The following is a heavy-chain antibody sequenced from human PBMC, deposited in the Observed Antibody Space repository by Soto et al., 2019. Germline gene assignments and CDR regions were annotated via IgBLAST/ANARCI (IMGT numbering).Heavy chain of an antibody. D-gene: IGHD6-13*01. CDR1: GFTFSSYA. Sequence: PGGSLRLSCAASGFTFSSYAMHWVRQAPGKGLEWVAVISYDGSNKYYADSVKGRFTISRDNSKNTLYLQMNSLRAEDTAVYYCASGPQVVSWYNYFDYWGQGTLVTVSS. CDR3: ASGPQVVSWYNYFDY. J-gene: IGHJ4*02. CDR2: ISYDGSNK. V-gene: IGHV3-30-3*01.